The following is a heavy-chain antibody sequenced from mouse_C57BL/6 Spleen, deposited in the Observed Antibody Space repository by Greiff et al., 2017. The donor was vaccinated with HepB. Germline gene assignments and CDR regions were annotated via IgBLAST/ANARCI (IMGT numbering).Heavy chain of an antibody. CDR2: IWSGGST. J-gene: IGHJ4*01. D-gene: IGHD2-3*01. CDR3: AKKIADGYYGGAMDY. Sequence: VKLMESGPGLVQPSQSLSITCTVSGFSLTSYGVHWVRQPPGKGLEWLGVIWSGGSTDYNAAFISRLSISKDNSKSQVFFKMNSLQADDTAIYYCAKKIADGYYGGAMDYWGQGTSVTVSS. V-gene: IGHV2-4*01. CDR1: GFSLTSYG.